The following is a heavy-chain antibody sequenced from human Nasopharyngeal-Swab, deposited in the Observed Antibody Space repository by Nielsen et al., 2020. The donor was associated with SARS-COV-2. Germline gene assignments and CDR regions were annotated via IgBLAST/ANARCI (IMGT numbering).Heavy chain of an antibody. Sequence: GESLKISCAASGFTISGYWMHWVRQVPGKGLVWVSRINNDGTITSYADSVRGRFTTSRDNAKNTLYLQMNSLGVEDTGVYHCARDTDFDYWGQGTPVTVSS. CDR3: ARDTDFDY. J-gene: IGHJ4*02. CDR2: INNDGTIT. V-gene: IGHV3-74*01. CDR1: GFTISGYW. D-gene: IGHD4-11*01.